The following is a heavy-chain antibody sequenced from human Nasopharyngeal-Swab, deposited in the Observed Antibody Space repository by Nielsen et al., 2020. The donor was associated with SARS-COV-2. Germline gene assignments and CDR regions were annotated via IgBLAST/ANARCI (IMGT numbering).Heavy chain of an antibody. V-gene: IGHV3-74*01. CDR3: ARDVGGRDNY. CDR2: IDNDGAIT. D-gene: IGHD2-15*01. CDR1: GFSLRTYW. Sequence: GVLKISCAASGFSLRTYWMHWVRQSPGKGLLWVSRIDNDGAITNYADSVKGRFTISRDNAKNTLYLQMNSLRADDTAVYYCARDVGGRDNYWGQGALVTVSS. J-gene: IGHJ4*02.